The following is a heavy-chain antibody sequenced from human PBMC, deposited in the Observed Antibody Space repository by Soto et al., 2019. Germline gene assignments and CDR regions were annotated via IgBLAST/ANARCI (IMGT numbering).Heavy chain of an antibody. Sequence: SVKVSCKASGGTFSSYSISWVLQAPGQGLEWMGGIIPIFGTANYAQKFQGRVTITADESTSTAYMELSSLRSEDTAVYYCARVARRDAFDIWGQGTMVTVSS. CDR1: GGTFSSYS. V-gene: IGHV1-69*13. CDR3: ARVARRDAFDI. J-gene: IGHJ3*02. CDR2: IIPIFGTA.